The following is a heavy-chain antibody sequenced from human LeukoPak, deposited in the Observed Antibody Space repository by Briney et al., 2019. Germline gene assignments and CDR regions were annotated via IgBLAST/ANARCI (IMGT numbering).Heavy chain of an antibody. Sequence: GGSLRLSCAASGFTFSSYAMSWVRQAPGKGLEWVSAISGSGGSTYYADSVKGRFTISRDNSKNTLYLQMNSLRAEDTAVYYCAKDQGDIVVVPAAIGLDPWGQGTLVTVSS. CDR3: AKDQGDIVVVPAAIGLDP. CDR1: GFTFSSYA. J-gene: IGHJ5*02. CDR2: ISGSGGST. D-gene: IGHD2-2*01. V-gene: IGHV3-23*01.